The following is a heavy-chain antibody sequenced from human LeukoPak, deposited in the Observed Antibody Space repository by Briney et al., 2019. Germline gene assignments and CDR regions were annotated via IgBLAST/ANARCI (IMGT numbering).Heavy chain of an antibody. D-gene: IGHD3-22*01. Sequence: PGGSLRLSCAASGFTFSSYAMSWVRQAPGKGLEWVSAISGSGGSTYYADSVKGRFTISRDNSKNTLYLQMNSLRAEATAVYYCAKDQRITMIVVVPEYFDYWGQGTLVTVSS. CDR2: ISGSGGST. CDR1: GFTFSSYA. V-gene: IGHV3-23*01. CDR3: AKDQRITMIVVVPEYFDY. J-gene: IGHJ4*02.